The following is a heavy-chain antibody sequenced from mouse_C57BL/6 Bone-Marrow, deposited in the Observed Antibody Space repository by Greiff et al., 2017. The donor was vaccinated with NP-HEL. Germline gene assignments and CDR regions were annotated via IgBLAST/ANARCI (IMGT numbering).Heavy chain of an antibody. CDR1: GFTFSDYY. Sequence: EVKLVESGGGLVQPGGSLKLSCAASGFTFSDYYMYWVRQTPETRLEWVAYISNGGGSTYYPYTVKGRFTISRANAKNTLYLQMSRLKSEDTAMYYCARRGYDYTFDYWGQGTTLTVSS. CDR3: ARRGYDYTFDY. J-gene: IGHJ2*01. D-gene: IGHD2-4*01. CDR2: ISNGGGST. V-gene: IGHV5-12*01.